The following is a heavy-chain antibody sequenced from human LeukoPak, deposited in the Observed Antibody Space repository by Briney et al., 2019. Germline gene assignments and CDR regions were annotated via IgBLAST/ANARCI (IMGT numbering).Heavy chain of an antibody. V-gene: IGHV4-30-2*01. Sequence: SQTLSLTCAVSGGSISSGGYSWSWIRQPPGKGLEWIGYIYHSGSTYYNPSLKSRVTISVDRSKNQFSLKLSSVTAADTAVYYCASGEYCSSTSCHPDAFDIWGQGTMVTVSS. J-gene: IGHJ3*02. CDR2: IYHSGST. CDR1: GGSISSGGYS. D-gene: IGHD2-2*01. CDR3: ASGEYCSSTSCHPDAFDI.